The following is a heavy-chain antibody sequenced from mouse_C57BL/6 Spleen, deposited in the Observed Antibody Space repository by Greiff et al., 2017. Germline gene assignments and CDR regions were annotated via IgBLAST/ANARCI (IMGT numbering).Heavy chain of an antibody. CDR1: GYAFSSSW. Sequence: VQLQQSGPELVKPGASVKISCKASGYAFSSSWMTWVKQRPGKGLEWIGRIYPGDGDTNYNGKFTGKATLTADKSSSTAYMQLSSLTSEDSAVYFCARENYGSNSWFAYWGQGTLVTVSA. V-gene: IGHV1-82*01. J-gene: IGHJ3*01. D-gene: IGHD1-1*01. CDR3: ARENYGSNSWFAY. CDR2: IYPGDGDT.